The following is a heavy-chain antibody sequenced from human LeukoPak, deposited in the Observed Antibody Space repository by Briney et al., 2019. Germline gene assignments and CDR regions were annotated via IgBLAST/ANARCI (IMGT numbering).Heavy chain of an antibody. CDR1: GASVTDYY. J-gene: IGHJ5*02. Sequence: MSSATLSLTCAVSGASVTDYYWSWIRQSPGKGLEWISYIHHSGNSDYNPSLRSRVTTSLDTSKNQFSLNLISVTAADTAVYYCTRGHWGLQSWSQGTLVTVSS. D-gene: IGHD7-27*01. V-gene: IGHV4-59*02. CDR2: IHHSGNS. CDR3: TRGHWGLQS.